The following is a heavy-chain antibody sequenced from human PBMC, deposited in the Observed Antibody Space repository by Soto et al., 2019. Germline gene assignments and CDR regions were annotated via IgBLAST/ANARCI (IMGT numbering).Heavy chain of an antibody. J-gene: IGHJ3*02. CDR2: ISAYNGNT. CDR1: GYTFTSYG. V-gene: IGHV1-18*01. D-gene: IGHD3-3*01. CDR3: AVHVLRFLEWLQVSAFDI. Sequence: ASVKVSCKASGYTFTSYGISWGRQAPGQGLEWMGWISAYNGNTNYAQKLRGRVTMTTDTSTSTAYMELRSLRSDETAVYYCAVHVLRFLEWLQVSAFDIWGQGTMVTVSS.